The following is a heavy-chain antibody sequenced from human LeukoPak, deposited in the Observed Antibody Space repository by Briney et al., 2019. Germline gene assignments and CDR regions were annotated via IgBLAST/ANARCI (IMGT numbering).Heavy chain of an antibody. V-gene: IGHV1-69*13. CDR3: ASLTYCSSTSCYVFSDY. J-gene: IGHJ4*02. CDR1: GGTFSSYA. CDR2: IIPIFGTA. D-gene: IGHD2-2*01. Sequence: ASVKVSCKASGGTFSSYAISWVRQAPGQGLEWMGGIIPIFGTANYAQKFQGRVTITADESTSTAYMELSSLRSEDTAVYYCASLTYCSSTSCYVFSDYWGQGTLVTVSS.